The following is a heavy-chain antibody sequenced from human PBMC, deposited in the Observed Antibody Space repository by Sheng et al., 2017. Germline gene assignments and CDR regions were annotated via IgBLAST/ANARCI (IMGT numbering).Heavy chain of an antibody. Sequence: QVQLVQSGAEVKKPGSSVKVSCRASGGSFNTYAISWVRQAPGQGLEWMGGFTPLLGTADYAHNFLGRVTMTADESTSTAYMELRGLRSEDTAIFYCARVSPYVGTSHYYFDYWGQGNTGHRLL. CDR3: ARVSPYVGTSHYYFDY. J-gene: IGHJ4*02. V-gene: IGHV1-69*13. CDR1: GGSFNTYA. CDR2: FTPLLGTA. D-gene: IGHD3-10*02.